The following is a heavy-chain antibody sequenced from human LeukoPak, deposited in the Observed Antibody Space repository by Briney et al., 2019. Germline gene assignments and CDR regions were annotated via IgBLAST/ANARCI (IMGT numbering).Heavy chain of an antibody. CDR2: INHSGST. CDR3: AFTFSAVDSSGYYLGHQKINWFDP. CDR1: GGSISGYY. J-gene: IGHJ5*02. D-gene: IGHD3-22*01. V-gene: IGHV4-34*01. Sequence: PSETLSLTCTVSGGSISGYYWSWIRQPPGKGLEWIGEINHSGSTNYNPSLKSRVTISVDTSKNQFSLKLSSVTAADTAVYYCAFTFSAVDSSGYYLGHQKINWFDPWGQGTLVTVSS.